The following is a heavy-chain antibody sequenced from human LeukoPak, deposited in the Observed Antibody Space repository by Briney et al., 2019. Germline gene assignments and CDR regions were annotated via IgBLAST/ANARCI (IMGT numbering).Heavy chain of an antibody. CDR1: GFTFSSFA. Sequence: PGASLRLSCAASGFTFSSFAMSWVRQAPGKGLEWVSAIGSTASRTYYADSVKGRFTISRDNSKNTLDLQMNSLRAEDTAVYSCAKRGGYCSSGTCYGGFDYWGQGTLVTVSS. CDR3: AKRGGYCSSGTCYGGFDY. V-gene: IGHV3-23*01. J-gene: IGHJ4*02. CDR2: IGSTASRT. D-gene: IGHD2-15*01.